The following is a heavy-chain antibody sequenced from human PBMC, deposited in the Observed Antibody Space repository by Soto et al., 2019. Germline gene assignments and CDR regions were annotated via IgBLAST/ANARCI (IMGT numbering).Heavy chain of an antibody. CDR2: IIPISGTA. D-gene: IGHD2-2*01. Sequence: QVQLVQSGAEVKKPGSSVKVSCKASGGTFSSYAISWVRQAPGQGLEWRGGIIPISGTANYAQKFQGRVTITADESTSTAYMEQSSRRSEDTAVYYCARSQGSSTSLEIYYYYYYGMDVWGQGTTVTVSS. J-gene: IGHJ6*02. V-gene: IGHV1-69*01. CDR3: ARSQGSSTSLEIYYYYYYGMDV. CDR1: GGTFSSYA.